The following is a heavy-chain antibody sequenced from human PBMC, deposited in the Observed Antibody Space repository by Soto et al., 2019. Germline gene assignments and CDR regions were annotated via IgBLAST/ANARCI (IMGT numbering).Heavy chain of an antibody. J-gene: IGHJ4*02. V-gene: IGHV3-23*01. CDR1: GFTFSTYT. CDR2: VYGSGHGDT. D-gene: IGHD3-9*01. CDR3: AKDRHPDGIWTFDF. Sequence: EVQLLESGGLLVQSGGSLRLSCAASGFTFSTYTMSWVRQAPGKGLEWVSGVYGSGHGDTFYAASVKGRFVISRDDSKGMLFLQMNSLKVEDTAIYYCAKDRHPDGIWTFDFWGQGTLVTVFS.